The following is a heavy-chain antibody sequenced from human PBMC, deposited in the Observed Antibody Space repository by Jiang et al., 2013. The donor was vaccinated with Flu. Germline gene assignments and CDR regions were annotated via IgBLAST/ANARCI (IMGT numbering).Heavy chain of an antibody. J-gene: IGHJ3*02. Sequence: QLLESGGGVVQPGRSLRLSCAASGFTFGTYGMHWVRQAPGKGLEWVAVISYDGSNKYYADSVKGRFTISRDNSKNTLYLQMNSLRAEDTAVYYCARDVTDSSGYYPNAFDIWGQGTMVTVSS. CDR3: ARDVTDSSGYYPNAFDI. CDR1: GFTFGTYG. D-gene: IGHD3-22*01. V-gene: IGHV3-30*03. CDR2: ISYDGSNK.